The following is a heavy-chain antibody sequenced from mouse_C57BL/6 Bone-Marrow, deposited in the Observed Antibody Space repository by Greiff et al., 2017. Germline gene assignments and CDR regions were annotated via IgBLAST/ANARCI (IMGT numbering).Heavy chain of an antibody. CDR2: INPSSGYT. D-gene: IGHD1-1*01. V-gene: IGHV1-4*01. J-gene: IGHJ1*03. CDR3: ARYYGSSYCDV. CDR1: GYTFTSYT. Sequence: QVQLQQSGAELARPGASVKMSCKASGYTFTSYTMHWVKQRPGQGLEWIGYINPSSGYTKYKQKFKDKATLTADKSSSTAYMQLSSLTSEDSAVYYCARYYGSSYCDVWGTGTTVTVSS.